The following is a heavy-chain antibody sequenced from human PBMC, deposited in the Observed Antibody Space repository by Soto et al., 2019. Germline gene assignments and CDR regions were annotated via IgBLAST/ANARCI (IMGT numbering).Heavy chain of an antibody. D-gene: IGHD2-2*01. V-gene: IGHV1-69*02. Sequence: SVKVSCKASGGTFSSYTISWVRQAPGQGLEWMGRIIPILGIANYAQKFQGRVTITADKSTSTAYMELSSLRSEDTAVYYCAVGYCSSTSCYPPIYWGQGTLVTV. J-gene: IGHJ4*02. CDR3: AVGYCSSTSCYPPIY. CDR2: IIPILGIA. CDR1: GGTFSSYT.